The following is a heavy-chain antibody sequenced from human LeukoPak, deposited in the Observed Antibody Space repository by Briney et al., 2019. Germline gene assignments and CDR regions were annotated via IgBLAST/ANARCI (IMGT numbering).Heavy chain of an antibody. CDR3: ARRGYYGSGSYYNSYYYYYYMDV. CDR1: GGSISSYY. J-gene: IGHJ6*03. D-gene: IGHD3-10*01. CDR2: IYYSGST. V-gene: IGHV4-59*01. Sequence: SETLSLTXTVSGGSISSYYWSWVRQPPGKGLEWIGYIYYSGSTNYNPSLKSRVTISVDTSKNQFSLKLSSVTAADTAVYYCARRGYYGSGSYYNSYYYYYYMDVWGKGTTVTVSS.